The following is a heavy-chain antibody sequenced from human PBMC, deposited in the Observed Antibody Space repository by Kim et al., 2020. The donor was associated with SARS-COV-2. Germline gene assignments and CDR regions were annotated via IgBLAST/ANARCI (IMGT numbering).Heavy chain of an antibody. CDR3: AVGGSGTQIEY. V-gene: IGHV5-51*01. D-gene: IGHD3-10*01. J-gene: IGHJ4*02. CDR2: DT. Sequence: DTRYRPSFQGQVTISVDKSISTAYLQWSSLKASDTAMYYCAVGGSGTQIEYWGQGTLVTVSS.